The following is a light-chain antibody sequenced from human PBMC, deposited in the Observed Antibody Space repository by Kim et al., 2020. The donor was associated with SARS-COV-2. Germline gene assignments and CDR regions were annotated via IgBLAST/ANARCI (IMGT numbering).Light chain of an antibody. CDR1: QSVSNY. CDR2: GAS. J-gene: IGKJ2*01. V-gene: IGKV1-33*01. Sequence: LSASVGDRATLTCQASQSVSNYLDWYQQKPGQAPRLLIYGASNRETGIPARFSGSGSGTEFTFTISSLQSEDIAAYYCQQYNNLPPFGQGTKLEI. CDR3: QQYNNLPP.